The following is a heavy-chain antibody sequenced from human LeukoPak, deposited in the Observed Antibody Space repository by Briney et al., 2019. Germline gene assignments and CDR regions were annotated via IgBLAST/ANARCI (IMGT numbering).Heavy chain of an antibody. D-gene: IGHD3-22*01. V-gene: IGHV3-64D*09. CDR1: GFTFSSYA. CDR2: ISSNGGST. J-gene: IGHJ4*02. CDR3: VKGPYYYDSSGYPDY. Sequence: PGGSLTLSCSASGFTFSSYAMHWVRQAPGKGLEYVSAISSNGGSTYYADSVKGRFTISRDNSKNTLYLQMSSLRAEDTAVYYCVKGPYYYDSSGYPDYWGQGTLVTVSS.